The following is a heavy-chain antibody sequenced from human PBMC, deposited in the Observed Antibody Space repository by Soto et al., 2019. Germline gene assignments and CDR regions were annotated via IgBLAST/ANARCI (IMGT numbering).Heavy chain of an antibody. D-gene: IGHD3-3*01. CDR2: ISGSGGDT. CDR3: AKHDFWTLYNTGLDS. Sequence: EVQLLESGGGLVQPGGSLRLSCSASGFTFTSYAMSWVRQAPGKGLEWVSGISGSGGDTKSADSVKGRFTISRDNFKNMLYLHMNSLRAEDTAVYYCAKHDFWTLYNTGLDSWGQGTLVTVSS. CDR1: GFTFTSYA. V-gene: IGHV3-23*01. J-gene: IGHJ4*02.